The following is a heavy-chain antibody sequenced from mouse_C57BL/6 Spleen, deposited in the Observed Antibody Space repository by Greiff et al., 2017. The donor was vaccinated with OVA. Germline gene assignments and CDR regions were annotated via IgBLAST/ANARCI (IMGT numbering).Heavy chain of an antibody. CDR3: AVGYYEYDEGFAY. Sequence: EVMLVESGGDLVKPGGSLKLSCAASGFTFSSYGMSWVRQTPDKRLEWVATISSGGSYNYYPDSVKGRFTISRDNAKNTLYLQMSSLKSEDTAMYYCAVGYYEYDEGFAYWGQGTLVTVSA. V-gene: IGHV5-6*01. CDR2: ISSGGSYN. CDR1: GFTFSSYG. J-gene: IGHJ3*01. D-gene: IGHD2-4*01.